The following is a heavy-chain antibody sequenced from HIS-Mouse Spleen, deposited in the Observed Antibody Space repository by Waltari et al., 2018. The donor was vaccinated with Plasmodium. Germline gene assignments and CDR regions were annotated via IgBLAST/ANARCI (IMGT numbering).Heavy chain of an antibody. V-gene: IGHV1-2*02. Sequence: QVQLVQSGAEVKKPGASVKVSCKASGYTFTGYYMHWVRQAPGQGLEWRGGITPNRGGTNEAQKFQGRVTMTRDTSSSTAYMELSRLRSDDTAVYYCAVGRWLQPRDYWGQGTLVTVSS. D-gene: IGHD5-12*01. CDR2: ITPNRGGT. CDR1: GYTFTGYY. CDR3: AVGRWLQPRDY. J-gene: IGHJ4*02.